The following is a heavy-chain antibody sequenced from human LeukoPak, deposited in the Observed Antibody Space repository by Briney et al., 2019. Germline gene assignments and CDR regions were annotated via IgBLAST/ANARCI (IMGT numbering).Heavy chain of an antibody. CDR2: ISSSSSTI. D-gene: IGHD2-2*01. Sequence: GGSLRLSCAASVFTFSSYSMNWVRQAPGKGLEWVSYISSSSSTIYYADSVKGRFTISRDNAKNSLYLQMNSLRAEDTAVYYCARDDCSSTSCYPYWGQGTLVTVSS. V-gene: IGHV3-48*01. CDR1: VFTFSSYS. CDR3: ARDDCSSTSCYPY. J-gene: IGHJ4*02.